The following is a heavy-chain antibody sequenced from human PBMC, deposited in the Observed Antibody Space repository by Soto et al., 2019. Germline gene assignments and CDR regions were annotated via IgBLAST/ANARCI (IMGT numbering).Heavy chain of an antibody. CDR1: GYTFTGNA. J-gene: IGHJ6*02. CDR3: ARTFQYCSGGSCYYAMDV. D-gene: IGHD2-15*01. CDR2: IIAGNGNT. Sequence: QVQLVQSGAEEKKPGASVKVSCKASGYTFTGNAMHWVRQAPGQRLEWMGWIIAGNGNTKYSQKFQGRVTITRDTSASTAYMELSSLRSEDTAVYYCARTFQYCSGGSCYYAMDVWGQGTTVTVSS. V-gene: IGHV1-3*05.